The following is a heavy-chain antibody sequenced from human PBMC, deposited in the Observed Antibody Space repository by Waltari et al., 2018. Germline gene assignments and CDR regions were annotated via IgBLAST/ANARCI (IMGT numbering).Heavy chain of an antibody. V-gene: IGHV4-38-2*02. CDR3: ARSLWFGEFH. Sequence: QVQLQESGPGLVKPSETLSLTCTVSGYSISSGYYWGWIRQPPGKGLGWIGSIYHSGSTYDNPSLKSRVTISVDTSKNQFSLKLSSVTAADTAVYYCARSLWFGEFHWGQGTLVTVSS. D-gene: IGHD3-10*01. CDR1: GYSISSGYY. J-gene: IGHJ4*02. CDR2: IYHSGST.